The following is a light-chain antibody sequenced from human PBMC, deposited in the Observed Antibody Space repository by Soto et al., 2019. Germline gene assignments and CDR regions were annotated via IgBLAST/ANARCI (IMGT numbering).Light chain of an antibody. CDR2: DSD. V-gene: IGLV1-51*01. CDR1: SSNIAANS. CDR3: GAWENSLTVYV. Sequence: QSMLTQPPSVSAAPGQEVTISCSGSSSNIAANSVSWYQHLPGTAPKLLIYDSDRRPSGIPARFSGSKSGTSATLGITGLQTGDEADYYCGAWENSLTVYVFGSGTKLTVL. J-gene: IGLJ1*01.